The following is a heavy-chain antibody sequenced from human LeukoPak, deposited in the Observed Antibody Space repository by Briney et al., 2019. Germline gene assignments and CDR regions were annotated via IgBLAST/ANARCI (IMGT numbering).Heavy chain of an antibody. Sequence: KPSETLSLTCAVYGGSFSGYYWSWIRQPPGKGLEWIGEINHSGSTNYNPSLKSRVTISVDTSKNQFSLKLSSVTAADTAVYYCARVFPAEDYFDYWGQGTLVTVSP. CDR3: ARVFPAEDYFDY. D-gene: IGHD2-2*01. V-gene: IGHV4-34*01. CDR1: GGSFSGYY. J-gene: IGHJ4*02. CDR2: INHSGST.